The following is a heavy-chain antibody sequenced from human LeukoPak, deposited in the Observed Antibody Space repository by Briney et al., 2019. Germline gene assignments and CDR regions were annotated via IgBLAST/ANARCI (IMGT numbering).Heavy chain of an antibody. CDR3: ARVDTSGFYP. J-gene: IGHJ5*02. CDR1: GFTFSSYE. V-gene: IGHV3-48*03. CDR2: ISSSGSTI. D-gene: IGHD3-22*01. Sequence: PGGSLRLSCAAAGFTFSSYEINWVRQAPGKGLEWVSSISSSGSTIYYADSVKGRFTTSRDNAKNSLYLQMNSLRAEDTAVYYCARVDTSGFYPWGRGTLVTVSS.